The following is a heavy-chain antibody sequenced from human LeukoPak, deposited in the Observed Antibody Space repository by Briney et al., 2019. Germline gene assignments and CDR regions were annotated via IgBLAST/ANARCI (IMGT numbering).Heavy chain of an antibody. J-gene: IGHJ5*02. Sequence: PGGSLRPSCAASGFTFSSYWMSWVRQAPGTGLEWVANIKQDGSEKYYVDSVKGRFTISRDNAKNSLYLQMNSLRAEDTAVYYCARDGEYSSGWLNWLDPWGQGTLVTVSS. CDR1: GFTFSSYW. V-gene: IGHV3-7*01. CDR2: IKQDGSEK. D-gene: IGHD6-19*01. CDR3: ARDGEYSSGWLNWLDP.